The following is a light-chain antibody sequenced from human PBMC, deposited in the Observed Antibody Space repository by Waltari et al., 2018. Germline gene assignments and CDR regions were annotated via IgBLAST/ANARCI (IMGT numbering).Light chain of an antibody. CDR3: HQYYSTPWT. Sequence: DIVMTQSPDSLAVSLGERATINCKSSQSVLYSSSNKSYLTWYQQKPGHPPKLLIYWASTRESGVPDRFSGSGSGTDFTLTISSLQAEDVAVYYCHQYYSTPWTFGQGTKVEIK. CDR2: WAS. V-gene: IGKV4-1*01. CDR1: QSVLYSSSNKSY. J-gene: IGKJ1*01.